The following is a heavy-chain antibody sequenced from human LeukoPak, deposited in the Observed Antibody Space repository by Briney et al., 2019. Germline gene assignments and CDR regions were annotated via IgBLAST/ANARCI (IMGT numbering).Heavy chain of an antibody. J-gene: IGHJ6*03. D-gene: IGHD3-10*01. CDR1: GGSFSGYY. CDR2: INHSGRT. CDR3: ARGRMSMIRGAFRGTTSYYDHYYMDV. V-gene: IGHV4-34*01. Sequence: PSETLSLTCAVYGGSFSGYYWSCIRQPPGKGLEWIGEINHSGRTNYNPSLKSRVTISVDTSKNQFSLKLSSVTAADTAVYYCARGRMSMIRGAFRGTTSYYDHYYMDVWGKGTTVTVSS.